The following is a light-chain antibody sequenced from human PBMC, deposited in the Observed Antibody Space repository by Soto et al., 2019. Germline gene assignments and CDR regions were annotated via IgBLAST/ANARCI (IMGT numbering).Light chain of an antibody. V-gene: IGLV2-14*01. CDR2: DVS. CDR1: SSDVGSYNY. Sequence: QSALTQPAPVSGSPGQSITISCTGTSSDVGSYNYVSWYQQHPGKAPKLMIYDVSNRPSGVSDRFSGSKSGNTASLTISGLQAEDEADYYCSSYTSSSTVVFGGGTKLTVL. J-gene: IGLJ2*01. CDR3: SSYTSSSTVV.